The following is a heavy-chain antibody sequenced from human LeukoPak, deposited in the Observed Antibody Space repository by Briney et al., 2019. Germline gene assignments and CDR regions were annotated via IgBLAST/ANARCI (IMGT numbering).Heavy chain of an antibody. V-gene: IGHV4-38-2*01. D-gene: IGHD3-3*01. Sequence: SETLSLTCAVSGYSISSGYYWGWIRQPPGKGLEWIGSIYHSGSTYYNPSLKSRVTISVDTSKNQFSLKLSSVTAADTAVYYCARRRFLEWLSSYYYYYMDVWGKGTTVTVSS. J-gene: IGHJ6*03. CDR2: IYHSGST. CDR3: ARRRFLEWLSSYYYYYMDV. CDR1: GYSISSGYY.